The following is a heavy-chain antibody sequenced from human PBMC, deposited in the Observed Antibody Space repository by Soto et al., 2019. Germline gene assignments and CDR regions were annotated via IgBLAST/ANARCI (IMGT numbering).Heavy chain of an antibody. D-gene: IGHD6-13*01. Sequence: GESLKISCKGSGYSFSTYWIGWVRQMPGKGLEWMGLIYPSDSDSTYSPSFRGQVTISADKSISTAYLQWSSLKASDTAMYYCARHNRYSSTWFEGWFDPWGQGTLVTVSS. V-gene: IGHV5-51*01. CDR3: ARHNRYSSTWFEGWFDP. CDR1: GYSFSTYW. J-gene: IGHJ5*02. CDR2: IYPSDSDS.